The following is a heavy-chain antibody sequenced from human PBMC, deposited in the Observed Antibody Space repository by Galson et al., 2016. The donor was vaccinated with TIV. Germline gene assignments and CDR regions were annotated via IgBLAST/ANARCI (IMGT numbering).Heavy chain of an antibody. Sequence: CAISGDSVSSDSAAWNWVRQSPSRGLEWLGRTYYRSRWYYDYKVSVKSRITIHPDTSKNQFSLQLNSVTPEDTAVYYCARAAGRNGATCHATCESFDFWGQGTKVTVSS. V-gene: IGHV6-1*01. D-gene: IGHD3-10*01. CDR2: TYYRSRWYY. CDR1: GDSVSSDSAA. CDR3: ARAAGRNGATCHATCESFDF. J-gene: IGHJ3*01.